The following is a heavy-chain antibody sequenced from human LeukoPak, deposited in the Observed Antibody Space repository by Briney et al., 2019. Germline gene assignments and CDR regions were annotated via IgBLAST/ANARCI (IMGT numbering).Heavy chain of an antibody. CDR2: ISQNEGI. Sequence: PSETLSLTCAVYGGSLSDHYWSWIRQPPGKGLEWIGEISQNEGIKYNPSLNSRVILSLDTSRNQFSLKLSSVTAADTAMYYCTIGSDSRKQGYYGQGTLVTVSS. D-gene: IGHD6-13*01. CDR1: GGSLSDHY. V-gene: IGHV4-34*01. J-gene: IGHJ4*02. CDR3: TIGSDSRKQGY.